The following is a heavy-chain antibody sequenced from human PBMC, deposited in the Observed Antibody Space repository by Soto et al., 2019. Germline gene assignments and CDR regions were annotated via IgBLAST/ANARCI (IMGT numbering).Heavy chain of an antibody. V-gene: IGHV4-31*03. D-gene: IGHD2-2*01. Sequence: SETLSLTCTVSGGSNIRDGYYWSWIRQHPGKGLEWIAYISYSGSSYSNPSLKSRVTISADTSKNQFSLRLTSVTAADTAVYFCARPTPAGPADFRGQGTLVTVSS. CDR3: ARPTPAGPADF. J-gene: IGHJ4*02. CDR2: ISYSGSS. CDR1: GGSNIRDGYY.